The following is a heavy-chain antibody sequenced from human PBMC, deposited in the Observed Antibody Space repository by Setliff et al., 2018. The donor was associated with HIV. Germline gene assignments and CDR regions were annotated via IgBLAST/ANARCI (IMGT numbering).Heavy chain of an antibody. V-gene: IGHV4-38-2*02. Sequence: PSETLSLTCTVSGYSISSDYYWGWIRQSPGKGLEWIGNIYHSVNTYYNPSLKSRVTISADATKNQFSLKLTSMTAADTAVYYCASIWFGESKPLDSWGQGMLVTVS. D-gene: IGHD3-10*01. CDR3: ASIWFGESKPLDS. J-gene: IGHJ4*02. CDR1: GYSISSDYY. CDR2: IYHSVNT.